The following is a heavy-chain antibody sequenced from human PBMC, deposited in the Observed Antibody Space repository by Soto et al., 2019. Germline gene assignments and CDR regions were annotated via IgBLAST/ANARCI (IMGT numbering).Heavy chain of an antibody. CDR2: ISTSGRT. J-gene: IGHJ3*02. Sequence: QVQLQESGPGLVKPSETLSLTCSVSGGSINSDYWPWIRQSAGKGLEWIGRISTSGRTTYNPSLKSRVTMSIDTSRNQFSLTLISVTAADTALYYCARLHLPALQGAFDIWGQGTMVTVSS. V-gene: IGHV4-4*07. D-gene: IGHD2-2*01. CDR3: ARLHLPALQGAFDI. CDR1: GGSINSDY.